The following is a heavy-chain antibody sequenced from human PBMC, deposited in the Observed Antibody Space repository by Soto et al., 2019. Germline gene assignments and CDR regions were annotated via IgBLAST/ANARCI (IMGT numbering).Heavy chain of an antibody. V-gene: IGHV3-23*01. Sequence: EVQLLESGGGLVQPGGSLRLSCAASTFTFSSYAMSWVRQAPGKGLEWVSTISGSGGSTYYADSVKGRFTISRDNSKSALYLQMNSLRAEDTAIYYCAKECDISLFYFDDWGQGTLVTVSS. D-gene: IGHD2-15*01. CDR3: AKECDISLFYFDD. CDR1: TFTFSSYA. J-gene: IGHJ4*02. CDR2: ISGSGGST.